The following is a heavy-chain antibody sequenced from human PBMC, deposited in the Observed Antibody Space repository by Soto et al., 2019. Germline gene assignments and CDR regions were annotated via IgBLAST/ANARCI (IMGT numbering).Heavy chain of an antibody. D-gene: IGHD2-8*01. CDR2: IFYSGTT. V-gene: IGHV4-39*01. Sequence: SETLSLTYTVSGGSISSSSYYWGWIHQPPGKGLEWIVSIFYSGTTYYNPSLKSRVTISVETSKNQFSLKLTSVTAADTALYYCARRRCLGVRCYEGNWLDPWGQGILVTAPQ. CDR3: ARRRCLGVRCYEGNWLDP. CDR1: GGSISSSSYY. J-gene: IGHJ5*02.